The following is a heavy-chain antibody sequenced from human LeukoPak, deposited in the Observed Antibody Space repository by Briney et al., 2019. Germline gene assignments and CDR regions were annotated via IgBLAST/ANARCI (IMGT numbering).Heavy chain of an antibody. V-gene: IGHV1-2*06. CDR2: INPNSGGT. CDR1: GYTFTGYY. D-gene: IGHD3-10*01. Sequence: ASVKVSCKASGYTFTGYYIHWVRQAPGQGLEWMGRINPNSGGTNYAQKFQGRVTMTRDTSISTAYMELSRLRSDDTAVYYCARDIGSGSYYGSVLGYWGQGTLVTVSS. CDR3: ARDIGSGSYYGSVLGY. J-gene: IGHJ4*02.